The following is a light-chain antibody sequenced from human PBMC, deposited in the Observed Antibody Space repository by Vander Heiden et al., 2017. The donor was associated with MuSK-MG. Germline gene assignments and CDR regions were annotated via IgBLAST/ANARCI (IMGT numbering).Light chain of an antibody. J-gene: IGLJ2*01. CDR1: ALPKQY. V-gene: IGLV3-25*03. Sequence: SYELTQPPSVSVSPGQTARIPCSGDALPKQYAYWYQEKPGQAPVLVIYKDSERPSGIPERFSGSTSGTTVMLTISGVQAEDEADYYCQSADNNGSYVIFGGGTKLTVL. CDR2: KDS. CDR3: QSADNNGSYVI.